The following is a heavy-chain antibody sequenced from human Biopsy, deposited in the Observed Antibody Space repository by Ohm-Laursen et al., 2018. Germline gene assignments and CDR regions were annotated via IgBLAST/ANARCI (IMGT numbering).Heavy chain of an antibody. D-gene: IGHD2-21*02. J-gene: IGHJ4*02. Sequence: SDTLSLTCIVSGGSISSYYWNWIRQPLGKGLEWIGYIYYSGTTDYSPSLRSRVTISIDKSKNQFFLKLSSVTAEDTAVYYCARDDAVTVIRGLYYWGQGALVTVSS. V-gene: IGHV4-59*07. CDR2: IYYSGTT. CDR3: ARDDAVTVIRGLYY. CDR1: GGSISSYY.